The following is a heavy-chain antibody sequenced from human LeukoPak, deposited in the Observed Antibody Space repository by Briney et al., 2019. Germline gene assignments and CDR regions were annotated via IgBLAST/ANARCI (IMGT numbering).Heavy chain of an antibody. CDR2: IKQDGSEK. Sequence: GGSLRLSCAGSGFTFSSYWMTWVRQAPGKGLEWVANIKQDGSEKYYVDSVKGRFTISRDNAKNSLYLQMNSLRAEDTAVYYCARGSEWSSGVSDYWGQGTLVTVSS. CDR3: ARGSEWSSGVSDY. D-gene: IGHD3-3*01. J-gene: IGHJ4*02. CDR1: GFTFSSYW. V-gene: IGHV3-7*01.